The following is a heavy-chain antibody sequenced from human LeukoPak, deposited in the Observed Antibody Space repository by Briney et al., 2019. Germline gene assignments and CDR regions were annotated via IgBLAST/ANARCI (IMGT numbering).Heavy chain of an antibody. V-gene: IGHV4-34*01. CDR2: IDHSGSS. Sequence: SETLSLTCAVYGGSFSGYYWSWIRQPPGKGLEWIGEIDHSGSSNYNPSLKSRVTLSVDTSKNQFSLKLRSATAADTAVYYCARRPRNSGRYDGPSGLDYWGQGTLVTVSS. CDR1: GGSFSGYY. CDR3: ARRPRNSGRYDGPSGLDY. J-gene: IGHJ4*02. D-gene: IGHD1-26*01.